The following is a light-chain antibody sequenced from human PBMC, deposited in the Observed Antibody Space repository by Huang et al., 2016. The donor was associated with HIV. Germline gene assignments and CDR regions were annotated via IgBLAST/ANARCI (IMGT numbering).Light chain of an antibody. Sequence: EIVLTQSPATLSLSPGERATLSCRATQSIRNRYLAWFQQKPGLAPRRLIYDASNRATGIPDRFSGGGSGTDCTLTISRLEPEDFAVYYCQQYGSSSYTFGQGTKLELK. J-gene: IGKJ2*01. CDR2: DAS. CDR3: QQYGSSSYT. V-gene: IGKV3D-20*01. CDR1: QSIRNRY.